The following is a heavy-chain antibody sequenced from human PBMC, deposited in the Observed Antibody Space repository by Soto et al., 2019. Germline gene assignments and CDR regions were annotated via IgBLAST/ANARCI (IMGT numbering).Heavy chain of an antibody. D-gene: IGHD3-22*01. CDR2: INPSGGST. V-gene: IGHV1-46*01. CDR1: GYTFTSYY. CDR3: ARDRAEHIVEPFFDAFDI. Sequence: GASVKVSCKASGYTFTSYYMRWVRQAPGQGLEWMGIINPSGGSTSYAQKFQGRVTMTRDTSTSTVYMELSSLRSEDTAVYYCARDRAEHIVEPFFDAFDIWGQGTMVTVSS. J-gene: IGHJ3*02.